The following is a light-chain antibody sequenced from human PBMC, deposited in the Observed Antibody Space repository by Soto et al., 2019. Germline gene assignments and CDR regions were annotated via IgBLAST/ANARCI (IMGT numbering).Light chain of an antibody. V-gene: IGKV1-5*01. J-gene: IGKJ4*01. CDR3: QKYDNYQLT. CDR2: DVS. Sequence: DMQIPPSPSTRSSSVGERVRISGRASQSINAWLAWYKQKQGKAPKLLIYDVSTLDSGVPSRFSGSGSGTEFTITISNMQPDDFGTYYCQKYDNYQLTGGGGTKGDIK. CDR1: QSINAW.